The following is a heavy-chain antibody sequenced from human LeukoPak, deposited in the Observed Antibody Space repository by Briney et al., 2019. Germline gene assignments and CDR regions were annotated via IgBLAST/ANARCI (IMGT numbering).Heavy chain of an antibody. J-gene: IGHJ4*02. Sequence: GGSLRLSCAASGFTFSSYSMNWVRQAPGKGLEWVALISYDGSNKDYADSVKGRFTISRDNSKNTLCLQMNSLRVEDTAVYYCARETIGIGATGGYLEYWAQGTLVTVSS. V-gene: IGHV3-30*03. CDR2: ISYDGSNK. D-gene: IGHD6-13*01. CDR1: GFTFSSYS. CDR3: ARETIGIGATGGYLEY.